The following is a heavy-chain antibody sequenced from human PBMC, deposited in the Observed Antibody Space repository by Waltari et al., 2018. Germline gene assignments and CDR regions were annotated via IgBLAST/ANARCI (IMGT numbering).Heavy chain of an antibody. V-gene: IGHV4-38-2*01. CDR2: VYHDGTT. CDR1: GYAVNSGFY. D-gene: IGHD2-2*03. Sequence: QVQLLESGPGLVKSSETLSLTCDVSGYAVNSGFYWGWIRQAPGEGLEWVATVYHDGTTFYNPSIKSRLSVSMDTSKNQISLTLKSVTAADTAVYHCSRQVLGYCTSAACRRLESWGQGTLVTVSS. J-gene: IGHJ4*02. CDR3: SRQVLGYCTSAACRRLES.